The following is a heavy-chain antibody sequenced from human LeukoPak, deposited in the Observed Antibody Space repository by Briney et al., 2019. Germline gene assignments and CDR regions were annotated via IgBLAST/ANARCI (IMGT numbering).Heavy chain of an antibody. CDR1: GCTISSNY. CDR2: INYSGST. D-gene: IGHD6-19*01. V-gene: IGHV4-59*01. CDR3: ARVEQWLVRGGHYYGMDV. Sequence: SGTLSLTCTVSGCTISSNYWSWIRQPPGKGLEWIGYINYSGSTNYNPSLKSRVTISVDTTKSQFSLQLSSVTAPDTAVYYCARVEQWLVRGGHYYGMDVWGQGTTVTVSS. J-gene: IGHJ6*02.